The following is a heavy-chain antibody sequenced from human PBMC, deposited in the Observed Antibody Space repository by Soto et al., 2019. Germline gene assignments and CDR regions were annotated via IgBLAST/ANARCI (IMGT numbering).Heavy chain of an antibody. CDR3: ARIRGVIVGGPDY. Sequence: EVQLLESGGGLVQPGGSLRLSCAASGFALDSYGMSWVRQAPGRGLDWVSAISGSSGSAYYAGSVKGRFTISRDNSKKAVYLQMNSLRAEDTAIYYCARIRGVIVGGPDYGGQGTLVTVSS. D-gene: IGHD3-16*02. V-gene: IGHV3-23*01. CDR1: GFALDSYG. CDR2: ISGSSGSA. J-gene: IGHJ4*02.